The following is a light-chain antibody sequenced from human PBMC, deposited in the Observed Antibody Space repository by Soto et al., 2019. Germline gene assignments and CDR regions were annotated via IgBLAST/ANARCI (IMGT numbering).Light chain of an antibody. V-gene: IGKV3-11*01. CDR2: DVS. CDR1: QSVDSH. Sequence: EIVLTQSPATLYLSPGERATLSCRASQSVDSHFAWYQQKPGQAPRLLIYDVSNRATGIAARFSGSGSGTDFTLTVSSLEPEDFAVYYCQHRRSWPLTFGGGTKVEIK. J-gene: IGKJ4*01. CDR3: QHRRSWPLT.